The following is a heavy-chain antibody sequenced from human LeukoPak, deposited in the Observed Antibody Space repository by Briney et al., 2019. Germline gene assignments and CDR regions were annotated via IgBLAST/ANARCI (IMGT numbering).Heavy chain of an antibody. CDR1: GFTINKYG. CDR2: ISGSSSTI. Sequence: GGSLRLSCVVSGFTINKYGMSWVRQAPGKGLEWGSYISGSSSTIYYADSVKGRFTISRDNGKNTLYLQMNSLRAEDTAVYYCARGSTYYDSSGQVPFDYWGQGTLVTVSS. D-gene: IGHD3-22*01. V-gene: IGHV3-48*01. CDR3: ARGSTYYDSSGQVPFDY. J-gene: IGHJ4*02.